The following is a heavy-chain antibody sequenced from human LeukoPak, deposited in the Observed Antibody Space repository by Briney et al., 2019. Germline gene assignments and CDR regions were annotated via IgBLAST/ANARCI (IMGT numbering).Heavy chain of an antibody. V-gene: IGHV3-66*01. Sequence: GGSLRLSCAASGFTFSSYAMSWVRQAPGKGLEWVSVIYSGGSTYYADSVKGRFTISRDNSKNTLYLQMNSLRAEDTAVYYCARDSNPTYYYDSSGEDWGQGTLVTVSS. CDR1: GFTFSSYA. CDR2: IYSGGST. D-gene: IGHD3-22*01. CDR3: ARDSNPTYYYDSSGED. J-gene: IGHJ4*02.